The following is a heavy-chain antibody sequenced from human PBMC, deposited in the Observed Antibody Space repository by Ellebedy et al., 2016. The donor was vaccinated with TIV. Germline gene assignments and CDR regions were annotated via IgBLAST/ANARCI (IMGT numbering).Heavy chain of an antibody. CDR3: ARDALFGEIWP. CDR2: ISSTGSTI. J-gene: IGHJ5*02. V-gene: IGHV3-48*04. D-gene: IGHD3-10*01. Sequence: GGSLRLSCAASGFTFSSYWMSWVRQAPGKGLEWVSYISSTGSTIYYADSVKGRFTISRDNAKNSLYLQMNSLRAEDTAVYYCARDALFGEIWPWGQGTLVTVSS. CDR1: GFTFSSYW.